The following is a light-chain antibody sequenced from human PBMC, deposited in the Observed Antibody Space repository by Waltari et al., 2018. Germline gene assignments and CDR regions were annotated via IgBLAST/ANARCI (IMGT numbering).Light chain of an antibody. CDR2: DVS. J-gene: IGLJ2*01. V-gene: IGLV2-14*01. Sequence: QSALTQPAPVSGSPGLSITISCTGNSSDVGGYNYVPWYQQHPGKAPKLMIYDVSKRPSGVSNRFSGSKSGNTASLTISGLQAEDEADYYCSSYTSSSTFGVFGGGTKLTVL. CDR3: SSYTSSSTFGV. CDR1: SSDVGGYNY.